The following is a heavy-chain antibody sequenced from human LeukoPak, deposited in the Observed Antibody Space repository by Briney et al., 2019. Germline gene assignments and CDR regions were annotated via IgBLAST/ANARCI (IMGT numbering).Heavy chain of an antibody. CDR1: GYTFTSYA. CDR2: INTNTGNP. V-gene: IGHV7-4-1*02. J-gene: IGHJ4*02. D-gene: IGHD3-22*01. Sequence: ASVKVSCKASGYTFTSYAMNWVRQAPGQGLEWMGWINTNTGNPTYAQGFTGRFVFSLDTSVSTAYLQISSLKAEDTAVYYCARDNDSSGYYFLGYWGQGTLVTVSS. CDR3: ARDNDSSGYYFLGY.